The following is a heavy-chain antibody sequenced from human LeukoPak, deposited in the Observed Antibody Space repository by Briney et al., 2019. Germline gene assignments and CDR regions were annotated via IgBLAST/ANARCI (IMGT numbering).Heavy chain of an antibody. CDR1: GGSISSGGYS. CDR3: ARDDNWGRGI. D-gene: IGHD7-27*01. CDR2: IYHSGST. V-gene: IGHV4-30-2*01. J-gene: IGHJ3*02. Sequence: PSQTLSLTCAVSGGSISSGGYSWSWIRQPPGKGLEWIGYIYHSGSTYYNPSLKSRVTISVDRSKNQFSLKLSSVTAADTAVYYCARDDNWGRGIRGQGTMVTVSS.